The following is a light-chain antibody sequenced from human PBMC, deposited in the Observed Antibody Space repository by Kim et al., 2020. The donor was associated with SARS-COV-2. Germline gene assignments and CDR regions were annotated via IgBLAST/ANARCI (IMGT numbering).Light chain of an antibody. V-gene: IGLV1-44*01. CDR2: TSN. CDR1: TSNIGSNS. CDR3: ASWEDSLNGVV. Sequence: ELTQPPSASGTPGQRVTISCSGSTSNIGSNSVNWYQQLPGTAPRLLIYTSNQRPSGVPDRFSGSKSGSSASLAISWLQSEDEGDYYCASWEDSLNGVVFGGGTQLTVL. J-gene: IGLJ2*01.